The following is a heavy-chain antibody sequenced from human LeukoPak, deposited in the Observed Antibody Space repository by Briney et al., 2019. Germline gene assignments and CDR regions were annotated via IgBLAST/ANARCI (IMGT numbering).Heavy chain of an antibody. Sequence: GASVKVSCKASGYTFTSYYMHWVRQAPGQGLEWMGIINPSGGSTSYAQKFQGRVTMTRDTSTSTVYMELSSLRSEDTAVYYCARNVVVVAASYWYFDLWGRGTLVTVSS. V-gene: IGHV1-46*01. J-gene: IGHJ2*01. CDR2: INPSGGST. CDR1: GYTFTSYY. CDR3: ARNVVVVAASYWYFDL. D-gene: IGHD2-15*01.